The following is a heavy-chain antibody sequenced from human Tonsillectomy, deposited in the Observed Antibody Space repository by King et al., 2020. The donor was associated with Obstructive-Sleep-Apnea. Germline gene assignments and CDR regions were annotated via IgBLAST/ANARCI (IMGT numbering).Heavy chain of an antibody. CDR2: ISYYGNNQ. Sequence: VQLVESGGGVVQPGRSLRLSCAASGSTFSLFPMPWVRQAPGKGLDWGTVISYYGNNQYYAGSVKGRFTISRDNSKKTMYLQMNSLRAEDTAVYYCAGDDFVSTVVTPGYFDFWGQGTLVTVSS. CDR3: AGDDFVSTVVTPGYFDF. D-gene: IGHD4-23*01. V-gene: IGHV3-30-3*01. CDR1: GSTFSLFP. J-gene: IGHJ4*02.